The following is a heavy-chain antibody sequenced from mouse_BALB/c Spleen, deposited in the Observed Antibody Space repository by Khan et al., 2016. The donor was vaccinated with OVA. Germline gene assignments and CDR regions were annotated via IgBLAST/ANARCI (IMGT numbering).Heavy chain of an antibody. J-gene: IGHJ2*01. CDR3: ARWGLLRTFDY. CDR2: INPYNDDT. Sequence: EVQLQESGPKLVKPGASVKISCKASGYSFTGYFMNWVMQSHGKSLEWIGRINPYNDDTFYNQKFKGKATLTVDKSSSTAHMELRSLASEDSAVYYCARWGLLRTFDYWGQGTTLTVSS. V-gene: IGHV1-20*02. CDR1: GYSFTGYF. D-gene: IGHD1-1*01.